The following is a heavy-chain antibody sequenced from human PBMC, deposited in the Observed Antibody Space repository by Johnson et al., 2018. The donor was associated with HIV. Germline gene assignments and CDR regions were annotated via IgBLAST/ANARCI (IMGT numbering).Heavy chain of an antibody. CDR3: ARGGRRQGAFDI. CDR1: GFTFSSYG. Sequence: VQLVESGGGVVQPGRSLRLSCVVSGFTFSSYGMHWVRQAPGKGLEWVAVISYDGSNKYYADSVKGRFTISRDNSKNTLYLQMNSLRAEDTAVYYCARGGRRQGAFDIWGQGTMVTVSS. CDR2: ISYDGSNK. J-gene: IGHJ3*02. D-gene: IGHD6-6*01. V-gene: IGHV3-30*03.